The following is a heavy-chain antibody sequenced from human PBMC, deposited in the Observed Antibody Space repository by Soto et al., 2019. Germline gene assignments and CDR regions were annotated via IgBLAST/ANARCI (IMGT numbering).Heavy chain of an antibody. J-gene: IGHJ6*02. CDR2: ISYDSTTT. CDR3: ARTRSAWSAFHYYSLDV. V-gene: IGHV3-30*03. Sequence: QVQLVESGGGVVQPGRSLRLSCAASGFTFNSYGMHWVRQGPGNGLEWVAFISYDSTTTYYADSVKGRFTISRDNSNSALYVQMNSLTGEDTAVYYCARTRSAWSAFHYYSLDVWGQGTTVTVSS. CDR1: GFTFNSYG. D-gene: IGHD1-26*01.